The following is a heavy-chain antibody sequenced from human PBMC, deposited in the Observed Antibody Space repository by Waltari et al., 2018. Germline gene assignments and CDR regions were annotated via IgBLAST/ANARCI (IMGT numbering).Heavy chain of an antibody. Sequence: QVQLQQWGAGLLKPSETLSLTCAVYGGSFSGYYWSWIRQPPGKGLEWIGEINQSGSTNYNPSLKSRVTISVDTSKNQFSLKLSSVTAADTAVYYCASGGYYYDSSGSGQVDYWGQGTLVTVSS. V-gene: IGHV4-34*01. J-gene: IGHJ4*02. D-gene: IGHD3-22*01. CDR1: GGSFSGYY. CDR2: INQSGST. CDR3: ASGGYYYDSSGSGQVDY.